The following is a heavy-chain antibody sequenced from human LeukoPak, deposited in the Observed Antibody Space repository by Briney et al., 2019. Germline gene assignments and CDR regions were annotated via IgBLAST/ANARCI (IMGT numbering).Heavy chain of an antibody. Sequence: SETLSLTCTVSGGSISSYYWSWIRQPAGKGLEWIGRIYTSGSTNYNPSLKSRVTMSVDTSKNQFSLKLSSVTAADTAVYYCARAKPYYDFWSGYYGYYYYGMDVWGQETTATVSS. J-gene: IGHJ6*02. CDR1: GGSISSYY. V-gene: IGHV4-4*07. D-gene: IGHD3-3*01. CDR2: IYTSGST. CDR3: ARAKPYYDFWSGYYGYYYYGMDV.